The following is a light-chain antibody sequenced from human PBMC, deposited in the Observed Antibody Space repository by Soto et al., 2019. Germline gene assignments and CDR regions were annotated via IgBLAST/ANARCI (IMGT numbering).Light chain of an antibody. Sequence: QSVLTQPASVSGSPGQSIAISCTGTSSDVGNYNYVSWYQQHPGKAPKLMIYDVSNRPSGVSNRFSGSKSGNTASLTISGLPPEDEADYYCNSYTSSSTYVFGTGTKLTVL. CDR3: NSYTSSSTYV. J-gene: IGLJ1*01. V-gene: IGLV2-14*03. CDR1: SSDVGNYNY. CDR2: DVS.